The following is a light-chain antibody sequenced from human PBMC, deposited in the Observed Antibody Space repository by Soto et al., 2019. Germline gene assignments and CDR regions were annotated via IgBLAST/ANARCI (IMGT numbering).Light chain of an antibody. Sequence: QSALTQPPSASGSHGQSVTISCTGTSSDVGGSNYVSWYQQHPGKAPKLMIYEVTKRPSGVPDRFSGSKSGNTASLTVSGLQAEDEADYYCSSSAGSNNFLFGGGTKLTVL. CDR1: SSDVGGSNY. V-gene: IGLV2-8*01. CDR2: EVT. J-gene: IGLJ2*01. CDR3: SSSAGSNNFL.